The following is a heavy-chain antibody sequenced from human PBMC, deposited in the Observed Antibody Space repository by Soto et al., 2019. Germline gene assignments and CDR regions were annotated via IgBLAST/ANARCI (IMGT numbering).Heavy chain of an antibody. CDR2: IWYDGSNK. V-gene: IGHV3-33*01. J-gene: IGHJ4*02. Sequence: QVQLVESGGGVVQPGRSLRLSCAASGFTFSSYGMHWVRQAPGKGLEWVAVIWYDGSNKYYADSVKGRFTISRDNSKNTLYLQMNSLRAEDTAVYYCARAKQIQTSFDYWGQGTLVTVSS. CDR1: GFTFSSYG. D-gene: IGHD6-13*01. CDR3: ARAKQIQTSFDY.